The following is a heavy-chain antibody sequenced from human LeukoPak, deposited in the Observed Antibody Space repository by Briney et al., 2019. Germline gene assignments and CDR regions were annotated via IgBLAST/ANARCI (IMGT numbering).Heavy chain of an antibody. Sequence: SETLSLTCAVYGGSFSGYYWSWIRQPPGKGLEWIGEINHSGSTNYNPSLKSRATISVDTFKNQFSLKLSSVTAADTAVYYCARGYSSREMATIPYDYWGQGTLVTVSS. J-gene: IGHJ4*02. D-gene: IGHD5-24*01. CDR2: INHSGST. CDR3: ARGYSSREMATIPYDY. V-gene: IGHV4-34*01. CDR1: GGSFSGYY.